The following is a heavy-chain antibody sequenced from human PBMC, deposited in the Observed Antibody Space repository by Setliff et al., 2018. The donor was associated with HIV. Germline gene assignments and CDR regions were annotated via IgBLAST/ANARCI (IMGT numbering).Heavy chain of an antibody. Sequence: ASVKVSCKASGYTFTSYGVTWVRQAPGQGLEWMGWISVYNGNTNYAQKLQGRVTMTTDTSTSTAYMELRSLRSDDTAVYYCARVIDYGVLYWSYYMDVWGKGTTVTVS. D-gene: IGHD4-17*01. V-gene: IGHV1-18*01. CDR3: ARVIDYGVLYWSYYMDV. CDR2: ISVYNGNT. J-gene: IGHJ6*03. CDR1: GYTFTSYG.